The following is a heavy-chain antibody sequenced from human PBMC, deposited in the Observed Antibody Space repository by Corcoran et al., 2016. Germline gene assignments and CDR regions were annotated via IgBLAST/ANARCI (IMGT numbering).Heavy chain of an antibody. CDR2: IIPIFGTA. CDR3: ARGPHFGSGSYNY. CDR1: GGTFNSYS. D-gene: IGHD3-10*01. J-gene: IGHJ4*02. Sequence: QVQLVQSGAEVKKPGSSVKASCKASGGTFNSYSITWVRQAPGQGLEWMGGIIPIFGTANYAQKVQGRVTITADESTSTAYMELSSLSAEDTAVYYCARGPHFGSGSYNYWGQGTLVTVSS. V-gene: IGHV1-69*01.